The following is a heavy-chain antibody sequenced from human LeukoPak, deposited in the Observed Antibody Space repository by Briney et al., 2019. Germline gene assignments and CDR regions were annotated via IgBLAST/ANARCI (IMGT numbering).Heavy chain of an antibody. CDR3: AVEFLGYGSGSYFDY. V-gene: IGHV4-39*01. CDR1: GGSISSGSYY. Sequence: PSETLSLTCTVSGGSISSGSYYWGWIRQPPGKGLEWIGSIYYSGSTYYNPSLKSRVTISVDTSKNQFSLKLSSVTAADTAVYYCAVEFLGYGSGSYFDYWGQGTLVTVSS. J-gene: IGHJ4*02. CDR2: IYYSGST. D-gene: IGHD3-10*01.